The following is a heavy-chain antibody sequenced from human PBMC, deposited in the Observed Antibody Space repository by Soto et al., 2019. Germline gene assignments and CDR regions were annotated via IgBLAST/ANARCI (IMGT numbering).Heavy chain of an antibody. CDR2: IYSGGST. Sequence: EVQLVESGGGLVQPGGSLRLSCAASGFTVSSNYMSWVRQAPGKGLEWVSVIYSGGSTYYADSVKGRFTISRDNSKNTLYLQMNSLRAEDTAVYYCARESYDCWSGYYDYWGQGTLVTVSS. CDR1: GFTVSSNY. CDR3: ARESYDCWSGYYDY. V-gene: IGHV3-66*01. D-gene: IGHD3-3*01. J-gene: IGHJ4*02.